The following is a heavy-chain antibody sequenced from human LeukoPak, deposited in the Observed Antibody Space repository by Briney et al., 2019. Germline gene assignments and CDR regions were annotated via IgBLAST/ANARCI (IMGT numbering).Heavy chain of an antibody. CDR3: AKRVSTSGVYLAPDFDY. Sequence: GGALRLSSVTSGVTFSSNGMSGGRHAPGKGLEWGSIIIGSGGQTCYGYSVKGWFTIYRDNSKNTLYLQMNSLRAEDTAVYHCAKRVSTSGVYLAPDFDYWGQGNLVTVSS. V-gene: IGHV3-23*01. D-gene: IGHD6-13*01. J-gene: IGHJ4*02. CDR1: GVTFSSNG. CDR2: IIGSGGQT.